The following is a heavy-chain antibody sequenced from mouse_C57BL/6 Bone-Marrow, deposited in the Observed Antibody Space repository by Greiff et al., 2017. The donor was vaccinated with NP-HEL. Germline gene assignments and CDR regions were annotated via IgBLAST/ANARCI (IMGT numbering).Heavy chain of an antibody. CDR3: ARAGYGSSPYYAMDY. V-gene: IGHV1-63*01. D-gene: IGHD1-1*01. J-gene: IGHJ4*01. CDR2: IYPGGGYT. CDR1: GYTFTNYW. Sequence: QVQLQQSGAELVRPGTSVKMSCKASGYTFTNYWIGWAKQRPGHGLEWIGDIYPGGGYTNYNEKFKGKATLTADKSSSTAYMQFSSLTSEDSAIYYCARAGYGSSPYYAMDYWGQGTSVTVSS.